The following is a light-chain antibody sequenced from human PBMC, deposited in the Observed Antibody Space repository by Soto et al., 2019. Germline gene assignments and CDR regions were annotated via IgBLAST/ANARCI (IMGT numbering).Light chain of an antibody. CDR1: QSLLHSNGYKY. J-gene: IGKJ2*01. V-gene: IGKV2-28*01. Sequence: DIVLTQSPLSLPVTPGEPAAISCRSSQSLLHSNGYKYLDWYLQKPGQSPQLLIYLASNRASGVTDRFRSSGSGTDDTLIISRVEADDVGVYYCMQGLQARYTFGQGTKLETK. CDR3: MQGLQARYT. CDR2: LAS.